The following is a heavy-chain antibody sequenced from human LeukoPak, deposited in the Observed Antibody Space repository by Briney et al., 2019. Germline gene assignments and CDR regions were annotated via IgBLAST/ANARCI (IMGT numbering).Heavy chain of an antibody. J-gene: IGHJ6*02. CDR1: GFTFSSYA. CDR2: ISYDGSNK. V-gene: IGHV3-30*18. D-gene: IGHD1-1*01. CDR3: AKDMESAMDV. Sequence: GGSLRLSCAASGFTFSSYAMHWVRQAPGKGLEWVAVISYDGSNKYYADSVKGRFTISRDNSKNTLYLQVNSLRAEDTAVYYCAKDMESAMDVWGQGTTVTVSS.